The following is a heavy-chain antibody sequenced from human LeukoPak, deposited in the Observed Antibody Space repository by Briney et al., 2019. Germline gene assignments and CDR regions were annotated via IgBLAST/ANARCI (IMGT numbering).Heavy chain of an antibody. CDR3: ARESSSHYNAIDY. V-gene: IGHV1-69*05. D-gene: IGHD6-13*01. CDR1: GGTFSSYA. J-gene: IGHJ4*02. CDR2: IIPIFGTA. Sequence: GSSVKVSCKASGGTFSSYAISWVRQAPGQGLEWMGGIIPIFGTANYAQKFQGRVTITTDESTSTAYMELSSLRSEDTAVYYCARESSSHYNAIDYWGQGTLVIVSS.